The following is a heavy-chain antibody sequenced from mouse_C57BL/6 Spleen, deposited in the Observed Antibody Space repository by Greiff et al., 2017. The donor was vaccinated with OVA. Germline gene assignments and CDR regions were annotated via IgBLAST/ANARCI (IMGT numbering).Heavy chain of an antibody. CDR3: ASWGTAQATGFAY. V-gene: IGHV1-82*01. D-gene: IGHD3-2*02. CDR2: IYPGDGDT. CDR1: GYAFSSSW. J-gene: IGHJ3*01. Sequence: QVQLKQSGPELVKPGASVKISCKASGYAFSSSWMNWVKQRPGKGLEWIGRIYPGDGDTNYNGKFKGKATLTADKSSSTAYMQLSSLTSKDSAVYFYASWGTAQATGFAYWGQGTLVTVSA.